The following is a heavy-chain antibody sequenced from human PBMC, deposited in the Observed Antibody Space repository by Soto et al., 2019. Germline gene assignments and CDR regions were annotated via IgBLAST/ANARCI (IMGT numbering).Heavy chain of an antibody. J-gene: IGHJ3*02. D-gene: IGHD2-15*01. Sequence: SQTLSLTCAISGDSVSSNSAAWNWIWQSPSRGLEWLGRTYYRSKWYNDYAVSVKSRITINPDTSKNQFSLQLNSVTPEDTAVYYCARDVQDIVVVVAATGPVADAFDIWGQGTMVTVSS. CDR2: TYYRSKWYN. CDR3: ARDVQDIVVVVAATGPVADAFDI. CDR1: GDSVSSNSAA. V-gene: IGHV6-1*01.